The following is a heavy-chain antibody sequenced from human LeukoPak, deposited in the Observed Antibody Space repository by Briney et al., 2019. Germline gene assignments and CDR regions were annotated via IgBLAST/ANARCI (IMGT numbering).Heavy chain of an antibody. J-gene: IGHJ4*02. CDR1: GYTFTGYY. Sequence: ASVKVSCKASGYTFTGYYMHWVRQAPGQGLEGMGCINPNSGGTNYAQRFQGRVTMTRDTSIRKAYIELGRLRADDTAVYYCARGLDFWSGLDYWGQGTLVTVSS. V-gene: IGHV1-2*02. D-gene: IGHD3-3*01. CDR2: INPNSGGT. CDR3: ARGLDFWSGLDY.